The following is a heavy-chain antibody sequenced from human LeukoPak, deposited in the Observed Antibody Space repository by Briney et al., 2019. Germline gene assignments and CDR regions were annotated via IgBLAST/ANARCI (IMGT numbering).Heavy chain of an antibody. J-gene: IGHJ4*02. CDR1: GYTFTGYY. V-gene: IGHV1-2*02. CDR2: INPNSGGT. CDR3: ARTSGLRYFDWLPYFDY. Sequence: ASVKVSCKASGYTFTGYYMHWVRQAPGQGLEWMGWINPNSGGTNYAQKFQGRVTMTRDTSISTAYTELSRLRSDDTAVYYCARTSGLRYFDWLPYFDYWGQGTLVTVSS. D-gene: IGHD3-9*01.